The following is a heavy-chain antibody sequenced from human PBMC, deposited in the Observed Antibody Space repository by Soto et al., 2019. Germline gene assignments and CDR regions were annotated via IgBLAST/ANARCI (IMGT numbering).Heavy chain of an antibody. CDR3: TKDPCTRSSCYFEF. CDR2: ISGSDAGT. D-gene: IGHD2-2*01. V-gene: IGHV3-23*01. CDR1: GFTFSSHA. J-gene: IGHJ4*02. Sequence: EVQLLESGGGLVQPGGSLRLSCEASGFTFSSHAMSWVRQVPGKGLEWVSAISGSDAGTFDADSVRGRFTISRDNSKNTLYLHMTSLRVEDTAIYYCTKDPCTRSSCYFEFWGQGSLVTVSS.